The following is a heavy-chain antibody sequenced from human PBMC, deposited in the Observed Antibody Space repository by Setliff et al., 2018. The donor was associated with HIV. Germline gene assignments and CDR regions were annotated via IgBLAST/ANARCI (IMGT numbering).Heavy chain of an antibody. CDR1: GDPISNHY. J-gene: IGHJ3*02. Sequence: SETLSLTCNVSGDPISNHYWNWIRQPPGKGLEWIGSIHYSGSNVNNPSLKSRITMSLDASKDQFSLKLNSVTAADTAVYYCARLLSRGYYEGAFDIWGQGTMVTVS. CDR3: ARLLSRGYYEGAFDI. CDR2: IHYSGSN. D-gene: IGHD3-22*01. V-gene: IGHV4-59*11.